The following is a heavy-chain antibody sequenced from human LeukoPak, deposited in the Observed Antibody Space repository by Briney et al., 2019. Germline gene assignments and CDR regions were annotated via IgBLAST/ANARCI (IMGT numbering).Heavy chain of an antibody. V-gene: IGHV3-74*01. CDR3: AGRSAGNLEY. CDR2: INSDGSGT. D-gene: IGHD2-15*01. CDR1: GFTFSNYW. Sequence: GGSLRLSCAASGFTFSNYWMRWVRQAPGKGLVWVSRINSDGSGTGYADSVKGRFTISRDNAKNTLYLQMNSLRAEDTAVYYCAGRSAGNLEYWGQGTLVSVSS. J-gene: IGHJ4*02.